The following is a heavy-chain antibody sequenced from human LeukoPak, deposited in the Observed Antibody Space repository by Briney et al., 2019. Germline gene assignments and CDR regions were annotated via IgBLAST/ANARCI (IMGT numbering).Heavy chain of an antibody. CDR3: ARAHFGSFIVVVPAAPPLY. D-gene: IGHD2-2*01. CDR2: ISSSGSTI. CDR1: GFTFSDYY. V-gene: IGHV3-11*04. J-gene: IGHJ4*02. Sequence: VGSLRLSCAASGFTFSDYYMSWIRQAPGKGLEWVSYISSSGSTIYYADSVKGRFTISRDNAKNSLYLQMNSLRAEDTAVYYCARAHFGSFIVVVPAAPPLYWGQGTLVTVSS.